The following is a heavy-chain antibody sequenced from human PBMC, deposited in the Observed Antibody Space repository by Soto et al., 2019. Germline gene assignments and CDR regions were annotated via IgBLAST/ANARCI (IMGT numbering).Heavy chain of an antibody. J-gene: IGHJ4*02. V-gene: IGHV4-34*01. CDR1: GGSFSGYY. CDR3: ARGRGYHFDY. Sequence: PSETLSLTCAVYGGSFSGYYWSWIRQPPGKGLEWIGEINHSGSTNYNPSLKSRVTISVDTSKNQFSLKLSSVTAADTAVYYCARGRGYHFDYCGQGTLVTVSS. D-gene: IGHD5-18*01. CDR2: INHSGST.